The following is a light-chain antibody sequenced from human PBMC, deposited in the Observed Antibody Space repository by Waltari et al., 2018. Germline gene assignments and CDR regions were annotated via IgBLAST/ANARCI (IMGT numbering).Light chain of an antibody. J-gene: IGLJ1*01. CDR1: SSDIGANNY. Sequence: QSALTQPPSASGSPGQSVTISCTGTSSDIGANNYVYWYQQRPGKAPKLMIYEVTKRPSGVPDRFSGSKSGNTASLTVSGLQAEDEADYYCSAQGGYNKFYVFGTGTKVTVL. CDR2: EVT. V-gene: IGLV2-8*01. CDR3: SAQGGYNKFYV.